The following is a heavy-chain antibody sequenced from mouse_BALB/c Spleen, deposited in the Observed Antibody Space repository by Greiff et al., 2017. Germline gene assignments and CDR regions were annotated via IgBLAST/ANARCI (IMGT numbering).Heavy chain of an antibody. V-gene: IGHV3-8*02. J-gene: IGHJ4*01. CDR1: GDSITSGY. CDR2: ISYSGST. Sequence: LQESGPSLVKPSQTLSLTCSVTGDSITSGYWHWIRKFPGNKLEYMGYISYSGSTYYNPFLKSRISITRDTSKDQYYLQLNSVTTEDTATYYCASLTGTYYYAMDYWGQGTSVTVSS. CDR3: ASLTGTYYYAMDY. D-gene: IGHD4-1*01.